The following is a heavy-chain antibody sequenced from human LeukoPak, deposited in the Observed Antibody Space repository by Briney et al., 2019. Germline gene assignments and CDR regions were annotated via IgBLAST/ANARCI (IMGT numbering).Heavy chain of an antibody. CDR1: GYTFTGYY. D-gene: IGHD2-8*01. Sequence: GASVKVSCKASGYTFTGYYMHWVRQAPGQGLEWRGWVYPNSGGTNYAQKFQGRVTMTRDTYISTAYMELSRLRSDDTAVYYCAREEAMLRPSEDYWGQGTLVTVSS. CDR3: AREEAMLRPSEDY. V-gene: IGHV1-2*02. CDR2: VYPNSGGT. J-gene: IGHJ4*02.